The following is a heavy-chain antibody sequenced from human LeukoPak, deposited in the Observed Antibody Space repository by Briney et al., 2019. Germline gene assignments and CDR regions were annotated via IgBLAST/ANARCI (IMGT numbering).Heavy chain of an antibody. J-gene: IGHJ4*02. D-gene: IGHD6-19*01. V-gene: IGHV6-1*01. Sequence: SQTLSLTCAISGDSVSSNSAAWNWIRQPPSRGLEWLGRTYYRSKWYNDYAVSVKSRITIKADTSKNQFSLQLNTVSPEDTAVYYCARGGGGSGWYGNFYYWGQGTLVTVSS. CDR3: ARGGGGSGWYGNFYY. CDR1: GDSVSSNSAA. CDR2: TYYRSKWYN.